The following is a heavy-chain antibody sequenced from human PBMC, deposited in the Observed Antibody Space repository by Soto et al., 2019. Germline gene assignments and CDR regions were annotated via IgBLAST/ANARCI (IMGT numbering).Heavy chain of an antibody. Sequence: PGGSLRLSCAASGFTVSSNYMSWVRQAPGKGLKWVSVIYSGGTTYYADSVKGRFTISRDNSKNTLYLQMNSLRAEDTAVYYCARNGDSSDYRDWFDPWGQGTLVTVSS. V-gene: IGHV3-66*01. J-gene: IGHJ5*02. CDR3: ARNGDSSDYRDWFDP. D-gene: IGHD3-22*01. CDR2: IYSGGTT. CDR1: GFTVSSNY.